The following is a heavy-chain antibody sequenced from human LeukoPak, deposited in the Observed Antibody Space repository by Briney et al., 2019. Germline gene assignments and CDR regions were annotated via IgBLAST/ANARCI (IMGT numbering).Heavy chain of an antibody. D-gene: IGHD3-22*01. Sequence: GGSLRLSCAASGFTFSSYWMHWVRQAPGKELVWVSRINSDGSSTSYADSVKGRFNISRDNAKNTLYLQMNSLRAEDTAVYYCARLYYDSSGNKFDYWGQGTLVTVSS. CDR2: INSDGSST. CDR1: GFTFSSYW. V-gene: IGHV3-74*01. J-gene: IGHJ4*02. CDR3: ARLYYDSSGNKFDY.